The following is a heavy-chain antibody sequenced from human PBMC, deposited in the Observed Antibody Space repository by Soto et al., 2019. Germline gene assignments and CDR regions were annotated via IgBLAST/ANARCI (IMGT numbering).Heavy chain of an antibody. J-gene: IGHJ6*01. Sequence: PGGSLRLSCAASGFTLSSYAMHWVRQAPGKGLEWVAVISYDGSNKYYADSVKGRFTISRDNSKNTLYLQMNSLRAEDTAVYYCARDRTYGSGSYFRGGYYGMYVRAQGTTDIVSA. CDR2: ISYDGSNK. CDR1: GFTLSSYA. D-gene: IGHD3-10*01. V-gene: IGHV3-30-3*01. CDR3: ARDRTYGSGSYFRGGYYGMYV.